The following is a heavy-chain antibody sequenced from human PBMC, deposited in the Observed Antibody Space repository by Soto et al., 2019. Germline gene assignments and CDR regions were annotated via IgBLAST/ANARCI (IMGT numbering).Heavy chain of an antibody. Sequence: GGSLRLSCAASGFTFSSYAMSWVRQAPGKGLEWVSAISGSGGSTYYADSVKGRFTISRDNSKNTLYLQMNSLRAEDTAVYYCAKAAAATAWYYYYGMDVWGQGTTVTVSS. J-gene: IGHJ6*02. CDR1: GFTFSSYA. D-gene: IGHD6-13*01. CDR3: AKAAAATAWYYYYGMDV. V-gene: IGHV3-23*01. CDR2: ISGSGGST.